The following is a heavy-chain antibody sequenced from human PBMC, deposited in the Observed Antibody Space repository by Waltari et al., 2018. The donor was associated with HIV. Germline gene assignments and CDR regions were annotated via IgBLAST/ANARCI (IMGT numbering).Heavy chain of an antibody. CDR2: IIPIFGTA. V-gene: IGHV1-69*01. Sequence: QVQLVQSGAEVKKPGSSVKVSCQASGATFTSYDISWVRQAPGPGLEWMGGIIPIFGTANYAQKFQGRVTITADESTSTVYMELSSLRSEDTAVYYCAGGEWVSGSYYHWYFDLWGRGTLVTVSS. J-gene: IGHJ2*01. CDR3: AGGEWVSGSYYHWYFDL. D-gene: IGHD1-26*01. CDR1: GATFTSYD.